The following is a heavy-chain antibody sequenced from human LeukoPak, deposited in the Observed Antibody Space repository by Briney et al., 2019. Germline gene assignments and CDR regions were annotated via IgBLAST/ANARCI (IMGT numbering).Heavy chain of an antibody. Sequence: GGSLRLSCAASGFTFSSYAMSWVRQAPGKGLEWVSAVSGSGGSSYYTDSVRGRFTISRDNSKATLSLQMNSLRAEDTAVYYCAKDLTGWSGFSDYWGHGTLVTVSS. D-gene: IGHD3-3*01. CDR2: VSGSGGSS. CDR3: AKDLTGWSGFSDY. V-gene: IGHV3-23*01. CDR1: GFTFSSYA. J-gene: IGHJ4*01.